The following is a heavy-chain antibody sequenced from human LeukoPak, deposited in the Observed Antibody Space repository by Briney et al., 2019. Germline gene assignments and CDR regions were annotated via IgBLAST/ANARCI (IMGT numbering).Heavy chain of an antibody. D-gene: IGHD3-9*01. V-gene: IGHV7-4-1*02. CDR1: GYTFTSYA. CDR2: INTNTGNP. CDR3: ARAPRTFDWLLAYDY. J-gene: IGHJ4*02. Sequence: ASVKVSCKASGYTFTSYAMNWVRQAPGQGLEWMGWINTNTGNPTYAQGFTGWFVFSLDTSVSTAYLQISSLKAEDTAVYYCARAPRTFDWLLAYDYWGQGTLVTVSS.